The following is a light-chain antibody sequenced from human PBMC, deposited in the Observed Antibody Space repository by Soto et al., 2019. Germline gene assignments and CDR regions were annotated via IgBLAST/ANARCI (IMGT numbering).Light chain of an antibody. CDR1: SSDVGGYNY. Sequence: QSALTQPASVSASPGQSITISCAGTSSDVGGYNYVSWYQQYPGKAPKLVIYEVSNRPSGVSNRFSGSKSANTASLTISGLQAEDEADYYCNSYTSSSTWVFGGGTKVTVL. J-gene: IGLJ3*02. V-gene: IGLV2-14*01. CDR2: EVS. CDR3: NSYTSSSTWV.